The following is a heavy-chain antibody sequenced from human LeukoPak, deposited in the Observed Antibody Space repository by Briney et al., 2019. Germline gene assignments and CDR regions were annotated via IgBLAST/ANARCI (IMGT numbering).Heavy chain of an antibody. V-gene: IGHV3-7*03. CDR2: IKEDGSEK. CDR1: GLTFSNYW. Sequence: GGSLRLSCAASGLTFSNYWMSWVRQAPGKGLEWVANIKEDGSEKYYVDSTKGRFTISRDNTKNSLYLQMSSLRVEDTAVYYCARDRTGGYFDYWGQGTLVTVSS. J-gene: IGHJ4*02. CDR3: ARDRTGGYFDY. D-gene: IGHD4-23*01.